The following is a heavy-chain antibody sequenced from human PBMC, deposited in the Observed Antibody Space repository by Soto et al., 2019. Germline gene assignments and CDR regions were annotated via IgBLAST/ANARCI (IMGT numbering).Heavy chain of an antibody. J-gene: IGHJ6*02. V-gene: IGHV1-3*01. D-gene: IGHD3-3*01. CDR2: INAGNGNT. Sequence: GASVKVSCKASGYTFTSYAMHWVRQAPGQRLEWMGWINAGNGNTKYSQKFQGRVTITRDTSASTAYMELSSLRSEDTAVYYCARAQLRFLEWLSQPSYYGMDFCGQGPTVTVSS. CDR3: ARAQLRFLEWLSQPSYYGMDF. CDR1: GYTFTSYA.